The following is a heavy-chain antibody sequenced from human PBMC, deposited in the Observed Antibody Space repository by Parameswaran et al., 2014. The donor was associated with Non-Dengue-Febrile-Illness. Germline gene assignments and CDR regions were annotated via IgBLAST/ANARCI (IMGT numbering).Heavy chain of an antibody. V-gene: IGHV1-46*03. Sequence: WVRQAPGQGLEWMGKINPGGGSTDYAQKFQGRVTMTRDTSTRTAYMELSSLRSEDTAVFYCATNYYDSSGYVFFDYWGQGTLVTVSS. CDR3: ATNYYDSSGYVFFDY. CDR2: INPGGGST. J-gene: IGHJ4*02. D-gene: IGHD3-22*01.